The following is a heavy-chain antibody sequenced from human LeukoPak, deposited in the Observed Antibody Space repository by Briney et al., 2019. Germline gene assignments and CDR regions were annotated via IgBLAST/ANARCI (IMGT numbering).Heavy chain of an antibody. V-gene: IGHV1-69*05. J-gene: IGHJ5*02. CDR3: PRGGGHYYDTPPYWFDP. CDR2: IIPIFGTA. D-gene: IGHD3-22*01. Sequence: ASVKVSCKASGGTFSSYAISWVRQAPGQGLEWVGGIIPIFGTANYAEKFQGRCTITTDDSTTTAYMELSSLRHEDTAVYYCPRGGGHYYDTPPYWFDPWGQGTLVTVSS. CDR1: GGTFSSYA.